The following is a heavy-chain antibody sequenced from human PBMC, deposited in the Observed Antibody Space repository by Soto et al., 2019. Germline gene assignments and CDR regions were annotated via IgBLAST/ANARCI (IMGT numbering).Heavy chain of an antibody. CDR1: GSTFSSYA. D-gene: IGHD5-12*01. Sequence: QVQLVQSGAEVKKPGSSVKVSCKASGSTFSSYAISWVRQAPGQGLEWMGGIIPIFGTAKYAQKFQGRVTITADESTSTAYMELSSLRSEDTAVYYCASLLRGYSGTGDYWGQGTLVTVSS. J-gene: IGHJ4*02. CDR2: IIPIFGTA. CDR3: ASLLRGYSGTGDY. V-gene: IGHV1-69*12.